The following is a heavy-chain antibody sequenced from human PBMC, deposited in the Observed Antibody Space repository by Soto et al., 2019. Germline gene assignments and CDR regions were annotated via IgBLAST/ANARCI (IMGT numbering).Heavy chain of an antibody. D-gene: IGHD4-17*01. Sequence: QVQLVESGGGVVQPGRSLRLSCAASGFTFSSYAMHWVRQAPGKGLEWVAVISYDGSNKYYADSVKGRFTSSRDNSKNMLDLQMSSLRAEATAGYHCARDGGEYGDYYYYGMDVWGQGATVAVSS. CDR2: ISYDGSNK. CDR1: GFTFSSYA. V-gene: IGHV3-30-3*01. J-gene: IGHJ6*02. CDR3: ARDGGEYGDYYYYGMDV.